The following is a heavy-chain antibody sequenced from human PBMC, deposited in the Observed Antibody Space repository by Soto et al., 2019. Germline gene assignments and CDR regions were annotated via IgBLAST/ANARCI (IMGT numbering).Heavy chain of an antibody. V-gene: IGHV5-51*01. Sequence: GVSLKISCKGSGYNFTNYWIGWVRQMPGKGLEWMGIIYPDDSDTRYSPSFQGQVTISVDKSISAAYLQWGSLKASDTAMYFCARQEGATVLFYYGMDVWGQGTTVTVSS. CDR2: IYPDDSDT. J-gene: IGHJ6*02. CDR1: GYNFTNYW. CDR3: ARQEGATVLFYYGMDV. D-gene: IGHD1-26*01.